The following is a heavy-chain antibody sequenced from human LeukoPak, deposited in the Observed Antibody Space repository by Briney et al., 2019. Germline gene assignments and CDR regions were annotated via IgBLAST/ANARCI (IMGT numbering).Heavy chain of an antibody. CDR1: GGSISSYY. Sequence: SETLSLTCTVSGGSISSYYRIWIRQPPGKGLEWIGFIYYNGNTNYNPSLKSRVTISEDSSKSQSSLKLTSVTAADTAVYYCARGVAGSGSTPKYWGQGTLVTVSS. CDR2: IYYNGNT. D-gene: IGHD1-26*01. J-gene: IGHJ4*02. CDR3: ARGVAGSGSTPKY. V-gene: IGHV4-59*01.